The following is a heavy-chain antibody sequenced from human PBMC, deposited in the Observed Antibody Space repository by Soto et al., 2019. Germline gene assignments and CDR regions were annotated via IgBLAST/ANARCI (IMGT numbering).Heavy chain of an antibody. J-gene: IGHJ5*02. CDR1: GGSISSGGYY. D-gene: IGHD4-17*01. CDR3: ARDRRPYGTDP. V-gene: IGHV4-31*03. CDR2: IYYSGST. Sequence: QVQLQESGPGLVKPSQTLSLTCTVSGGSISSGGYYWSWIRQHPGKGLEWIGYIYYSGSTYYNPSLQRRVTRSVDTAKNQVSLKLSSVTAADTAVYYCARDRRPYGTDPWGQGTLVTVSS.